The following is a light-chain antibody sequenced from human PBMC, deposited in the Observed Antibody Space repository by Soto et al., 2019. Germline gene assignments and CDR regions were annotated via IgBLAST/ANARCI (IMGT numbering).Light chain of an antibody. J-gene: IGKJ1*01. Sequence: DIRMTQSASTLSGSVGDRVTITCRASQTISSWLAWYQQKPGKAPKLLIYKASTLKSGVPSRFSGSGSGTEFTLTISSLQPDDFATYYCQHYNSYSEAFGQGTRWIS. CDR3: QHYNSYSEA. CDR1: QTISSW. CDR2: KAS. V-gene: IGKV1-5*03.